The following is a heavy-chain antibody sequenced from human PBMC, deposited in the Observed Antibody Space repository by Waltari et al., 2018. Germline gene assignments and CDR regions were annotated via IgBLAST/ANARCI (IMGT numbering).Heavy chain of an antibody. D-gene: IGHD1-26*01. J-gene: IGHJ4*02. V-gene: IGHV1-2*02. CDR2: INPKNGVK. CDR1: GYTFTNYH. Sequence: QVQLVQSGTAVKKPGASVKVSCQASGYTFTNYHLHWVRQTPGQGLEWLGWINPKNGVKSYAQNCLGRLTMTRDTAINTVYMDLSGLRSDDTAVFYCARDPGPIVGAPDYWGQGTLVTVSS. CDR3: ARDPGPIVGAPDY.